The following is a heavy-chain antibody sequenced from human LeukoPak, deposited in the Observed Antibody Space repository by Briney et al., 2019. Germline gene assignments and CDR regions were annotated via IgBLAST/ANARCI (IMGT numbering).Heavy chain of an antibody. CDR3: ARVETYYYDSSGYNGDY. J-gene: IGHJ4*02. CDR1: GFTFSSYW. CDR2: IKQDGSEK. Sequence: GGSLRLSCAASGFTFSSYWMSWVRQAPGKGLEWVANIKQDGSEKYYVDSVKGRFTISRDNAKNSLYLQMNSLRAEDTAVYYCARVETYYYDSSGYNGDYWGQGTLVTVSS. V-gene: IGHV3-7*01. D-gene: IGHD3-22*01.